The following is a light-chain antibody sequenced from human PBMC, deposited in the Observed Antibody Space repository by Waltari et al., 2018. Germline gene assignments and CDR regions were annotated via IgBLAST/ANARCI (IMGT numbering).Light chain of an antibody. CDR2: RDN. Sequence: SVLTQPPSASGTPGQRVTISCSGSRSNIGSIYVYWYQQLPGSAPKLLISRDNQRPSGVPDRFSGSKSGTSASLAISGLRSEDEADYYCAAWDDSLGGVVFGGGTKLTVL. CDR3: AAWDDSLGGVV. CDR1: RSNIGSIY. V-gene: IGLV1-47*01. J-gene: IGLJ2*01.